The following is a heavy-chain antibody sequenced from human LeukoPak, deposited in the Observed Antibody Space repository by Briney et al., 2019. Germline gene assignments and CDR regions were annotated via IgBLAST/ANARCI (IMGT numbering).Heavy chain of an antibody. CDR2: MNPNSGNT. Sequence: ASVKVSCKASGYTFTSYDINWVRQATGQGLEWMGWMNPNSGNTGYAQKFQGRVTMTWNTSISTAYMELSSLRSEDTAVYYCARPSYCSGGSCYPGVDYWGQGTLVTVSS. D-gene: IGHD2-15*01. J-gene: IGHJ4*02. V-gene: IGHV1-8*01. CDR3: ARPSYCSGGSCYPGVDY. CDR1: GYTFTSYD.